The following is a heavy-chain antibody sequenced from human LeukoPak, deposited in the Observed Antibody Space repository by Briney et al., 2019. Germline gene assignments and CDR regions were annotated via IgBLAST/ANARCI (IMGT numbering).Heavy chain of an antibody. J-gene: IGHJ4*02. Sequence: ASVKVSCKASGYTFTSYWIGWVRQMPGKGLEWMGIIYPGDSDTRYSPSFQGQVTTSADKSISTAYLQWSSLKASDTAMYYCAGHVFASYDSSGYYYGNGRYFDYWGQGTLVTVSS. CDR3: AGHVFASYDSSGYYYGNGRYFDY. D-gene: IGHD3-22*01. CDR2: IYPGDSDT. V-gene: IGHV5-51*01. CDR1: GYTFTSYW.